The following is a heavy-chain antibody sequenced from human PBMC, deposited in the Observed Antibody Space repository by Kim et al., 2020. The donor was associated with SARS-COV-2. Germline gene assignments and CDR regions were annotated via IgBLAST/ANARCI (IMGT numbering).Heavy chain of an antibody. CDR3: AKVGRRATTVLDYFDY. CDR1: GFTFSSYA. V-gene: IGHV3-23*01. CDR2: ISGSGGST. J-gene: IGHJ4*02. Sequence: GGSLRLSCAVSGFTFSSYAMSWVRQAPGKGLEWVSAISGSGGSTYYADSVKGRFTISRDNSKNTLYLQMNSLRAEDTAVYYCAKVGRRATTVLDYFDYWGQGTLVTVSS. D-gene: IGHD1-26*01.